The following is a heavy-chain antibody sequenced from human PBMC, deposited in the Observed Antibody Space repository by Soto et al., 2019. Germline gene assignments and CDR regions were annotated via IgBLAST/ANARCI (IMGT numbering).Heavy chain of an antibody. J-gene: IGHJ5*02. V-gene: IGHV2-5*02. D-gene: IGHD6-19*01. CDR2: IYWDDDK. CDR1: GFSLNTRGVG. Sequence: QITLKESGPTLVKPTQTLTLTCIFSGFSLNTRGVGVGWIRQPPGKALEWLALIYWDDDKRYSPSLKSRLTITKDTSKSHVVLTMTNMDTVDTATYSGAHRRGAVAALNWFDPWGQGTLLTVSS. CDR3: AHRRGAVAALNWFDP.